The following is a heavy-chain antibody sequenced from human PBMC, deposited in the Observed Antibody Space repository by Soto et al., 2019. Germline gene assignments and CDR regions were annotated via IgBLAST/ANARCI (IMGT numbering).Heavy chain of an antibody. V-gene: IGHV4-30-2*01. CDR1: GGSISSGGYS. Sequence: QLQLLESGSGLVKPSQTLSLTCAVSGGSISSGGYSWGWIRQPPGKGLEWIGYIYHSVSTYYNPTRKSRVTISVDRSKNQFSLRLSSVTAADTAVYYCARVPAYWGQGTLVTVSS. CDR2: IYHSVST. J-gene: IGHJ4*02. CDR3: ARVPAY.